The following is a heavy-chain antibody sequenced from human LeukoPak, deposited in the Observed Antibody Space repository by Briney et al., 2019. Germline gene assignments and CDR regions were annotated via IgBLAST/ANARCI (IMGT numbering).Heavy chain of an antibody. D-gene: IGHD3-10*01. Sequence: ASVKVSCKASGYTFTSYDINWVRQATGQGLEWMGWMNPNSGNTGYAQKFQGRVTMTRNTSISTAYMVLSSLRSEDTAVYYCARGWYGSGIQGWFDPWGQGTLVTVSS. V-gene: IGHV1-8*01. CDR1: GYTFTSYD. CDR2: MNPNSGNT. J-gene: IGHJ5*02. CDR3: ARGWYGSGIQGWFDP.